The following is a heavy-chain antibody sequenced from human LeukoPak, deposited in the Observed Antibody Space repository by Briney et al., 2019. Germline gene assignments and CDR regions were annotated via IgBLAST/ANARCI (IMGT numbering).Heavy chain of an antibody. CDR3: ARQITGTTGGNWFDP. V-gene: IGHV1-2*02. CDR1: GYSLTCFY. Sequence: ASVKVSCKASGYSLTCFYIQWVRQAPGQGLEWMGWINPNSGGTNYAQKFQGRVTMTRDTSIDTAYMELTRLRSDDTAVYYCARQITGTTGGNWFDPWGQGTLVTVSS. D-gene: IGHD1-7*01. CDR2: INPNSGGT. J-gene: IGHJ5*02.